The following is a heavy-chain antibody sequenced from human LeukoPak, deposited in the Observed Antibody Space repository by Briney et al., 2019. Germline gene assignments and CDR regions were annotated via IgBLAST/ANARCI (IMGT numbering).Heavy chain of an antibody. CDR1: GFTFSSYS. CDR2: ISSSSSYI. Sequence: PGGSLRLSCAASGFTFSSYSMNWVRQAPGKGLEWVSFISSSSSYIYYADSVKGRFTISRDNAKNSLYLQMNSLRAEDTAVYYCARPVYSSGWFYLPIGDWGQGTLVTVSS. CDR3: ARPVYSSGWFYLPIGD. V-gene: IGHV3-21*01. D-gene: IGHD6-19*01. J-gene: IGHJ4*02.